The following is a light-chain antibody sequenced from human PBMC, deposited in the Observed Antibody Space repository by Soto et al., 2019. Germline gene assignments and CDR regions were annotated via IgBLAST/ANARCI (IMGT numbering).Light chain of an antibody. CDR2: GAS. Sequence: DIQMTQSPSSLSASVGDTVTITCRASEVLGNSLSWFRKRPGNAPDTLIFGASSLQYGVTRQFSGPGSWTDFNLTITSLQTKYFAHDFCHHDKTFPWTLGRGTRV. V-gene: IGKV1-16*02. J-gene: IGKJ1*01. CDR3: HHDKTFPWT. CDR1: EVLGNS.